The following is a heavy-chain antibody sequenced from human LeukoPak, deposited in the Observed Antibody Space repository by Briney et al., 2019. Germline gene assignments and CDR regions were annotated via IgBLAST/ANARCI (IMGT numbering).Heavy chain of an antibody. V-gene: IGHV4-31*03. CDR2: IHYSGST. Sequence: SQTLSLTCTVSGGSISTVAFYCSWIREHPGKGLECSWYIHYSGSTYYNPSPKSRVTISVYTPKNQCSLNLSSVTAADTAVYYCARATDPNCYGRSRFDYWGQGTLITVSS. J-gene: IGHJ4*02. CDR3: ARATDPNCYGRSRFDY. CDR1: GGSISTVAFY. D-gene: IGHD3-22*01.